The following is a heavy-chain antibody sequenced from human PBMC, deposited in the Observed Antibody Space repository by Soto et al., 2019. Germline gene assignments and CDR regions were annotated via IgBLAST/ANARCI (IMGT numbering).Heavy chain of an antibody. V-gene: IGHV4-31*03. J-gene: IGHJ4*02. CDR3: ARSGYSYGHDY. CDR1: GGSISSGGYY. CDR2: IYYSGST. D-gene: IGHD5-18*01. Sequence: PSETLSLTCTVSGGSISSGGYYWSWIRQHPGKGLEWIGYIYYSGSTYYNPSLKSRVTISVDTSKNQFSLKLSSVTAADTAVYYCARSGYSYGHDYWGQGTLVTVSS.